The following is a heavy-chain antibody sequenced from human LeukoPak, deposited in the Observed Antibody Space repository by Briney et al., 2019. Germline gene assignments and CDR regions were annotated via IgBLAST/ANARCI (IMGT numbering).Heavy chain of an antibody. CDR3: ARLQGGRSGYYPFNQ. D-gene: IGHD3-22*01. CDR1: GGSISGGDYY. CDR2: TYYSGSA. V-gene: IGHV4-30-4*01. J-gene: IGHJ4*02. Sequence: SETLSLTCTVSGGSISGGDYYWSWIRQHPGKGLEWIGYTYYSGSAYYNPSLKSRVTISVDTSKNQFSLKLNSVTAADTAVYYCARLQGGRSGYYPFNQWGQGTLVTVSS.